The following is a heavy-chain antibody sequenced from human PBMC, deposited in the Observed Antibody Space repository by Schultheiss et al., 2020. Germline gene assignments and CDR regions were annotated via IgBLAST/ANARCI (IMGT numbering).Heavy chain of an antibody. CDR2: INHSGST. V-gene: IGHV4-34*01. D-gene: IGHD3-10*01. CDR1: GGSFSGYY. CDR3: ARLKSLSGWFDP. Sequence: SQTLSLTCAVYGGSFSGYYWSWIRQPPGKGLEWIGEINHSGSTNYNPSLKSRVTISVDTSKNQFSLKLSSVTAADTAVYYCARLKSLSGWFDPWGQGTLVTVSS. J-gene: IGHJ5*02.